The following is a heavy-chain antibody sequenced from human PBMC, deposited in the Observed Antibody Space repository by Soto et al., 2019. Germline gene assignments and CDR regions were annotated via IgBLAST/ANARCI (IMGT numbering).Heavy chain of an antibody. Sequence: QVQLVESGGGVVQPGSSLRLLCAASGFTFSEQGMHWVRQAPGKGLEWLAVIVRDGTEQHYADSVKDRFTISRDNSKNTLYLQMHSLRVDDTGVYYRARDDVYPDNGVDYWGQGTLLTVSS. CDR1: GFTFSEQG. D-gene: IGHD1-20*01. CDR3: ARDDVYPDNGVDY. V-gene: IGHV3-33*01. J-gene: IGHJ4*02. CDR2: IVRDGTEQ.